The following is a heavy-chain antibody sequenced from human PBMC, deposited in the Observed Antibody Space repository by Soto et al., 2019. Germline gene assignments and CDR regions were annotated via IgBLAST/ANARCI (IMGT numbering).Heavy chain of an antibody. V-gene: IGHV3-48*02. D-gene: IGHD6-6*01. CDR2: ISSRSYTI. J-gene: IGHJ6*02. CDR3: ARGGSSSDNGMDV. CDR1: GFSFSPYS. Sequence: EVQLVESGGGLVQPGGSLRLSCAASGFSFSPYSMNWVRQAPGKGLEWVSYISSRSYTIYYIDSVKGRFTISRDNAKSSLYRQMNSLRDEVTAVYYCARGGSSSDNGMDVWGQGTTVTVSS.